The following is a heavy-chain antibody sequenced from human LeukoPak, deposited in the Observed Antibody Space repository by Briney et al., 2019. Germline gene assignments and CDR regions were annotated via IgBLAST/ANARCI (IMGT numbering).Heavy chain of an antibody. Sequence: PGGSLRLSCAAFGFTFSSYAMTWARQAPGKGLEWVSSISSSSSYIYYADSVKGRFTISRDNAKNSLYLQMNSLRAEDTAVYYCARGGSPMIPRWGRLDGAFDIWGQGTMVTVSS. CDR3: ARGGSPMIPRWGRLDGAFDI. D-gene: IGHD7-27*01. J-gene: IGHJ3*02. V-gene: IGHV3-21*01. CDR2: ISSSSSYI. CDR1: GFTFSSYA.